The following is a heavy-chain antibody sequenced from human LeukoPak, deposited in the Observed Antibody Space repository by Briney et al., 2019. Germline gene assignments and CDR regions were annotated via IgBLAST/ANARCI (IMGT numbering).Heavy chain of an antibody. D-gene: IGHD3-10*01. V-gene: IGHV3-23*01. J-gene: IGHJ3*02. CDR2: ISAGGGVT. Sequence: GGSLRLSCAASVFTFNSYAMSWVRQAPGKGPEWVSGISAGGGVTYYADSVKGRFTISRDNSKNTLYLQMNSLRAEDTAVYYCAKDLSPVGWFVSGSDAFDIWGQGTMVTVSS. CDR3: AKDLSPVGWFVSGSDAFDI. CDR1: VFTFNSYA.